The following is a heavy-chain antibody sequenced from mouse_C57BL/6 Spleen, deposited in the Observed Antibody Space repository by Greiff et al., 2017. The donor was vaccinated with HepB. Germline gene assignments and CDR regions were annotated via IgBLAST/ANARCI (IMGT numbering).Heavy chain of an antibody. D-gene: IGHD2-3*01. CDR2: IYPGDGDT. CDR1: GYAFSSYW. Sequence: QVQLQQSGAELVKPGASVKISCKASGYAFSSYWMNWVKQRPGKGLEWIGQIYPGDGDTNYNGKFKGKATLTADKSSSTAYMQLSSLTSEDSAVYFCARFSDGYSYAMDYWGQGTSVTVSS. J-gene: IGHJ4*01. V-gene: IGHV1-80*01. CDR3: ARFSDGYSYAMDY.